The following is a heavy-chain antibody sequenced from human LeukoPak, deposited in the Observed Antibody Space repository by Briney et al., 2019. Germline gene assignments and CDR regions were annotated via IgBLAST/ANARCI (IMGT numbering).Heavy chain of an antibody. V-gene: IGHV5-51*01. Sequence: RGESLKISCKTSGYSFTDYWIGWVRQMPGKGLEWMGFIYPSDSGTRYSPFFQGQVTISADKSISTVYLYWSSLRASDTAIYYCVKAEDYLWETHRYSYHFDFWGQGTLVTVSS. CDR2: IYPSDSGT. CDR3: VKAEDYLWETHRYSYHFDF. J-gene: IGHJ4*02. CDR1: GYSFTDYW. D-gene: IGHD3-16*02.